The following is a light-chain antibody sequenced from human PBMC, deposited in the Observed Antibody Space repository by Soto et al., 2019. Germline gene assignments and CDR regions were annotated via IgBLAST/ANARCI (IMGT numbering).Light chain of an antibody. CDR1: QSVYVN. CDR3: QQYGSSPWT. CDR2: GAS. J-gene: IGKJ1*01. Sequence: EVGATQSPATLSVSQGERATLSCTASQSVYVNVAWYQQKPGQAPRLLIYGASTRATGIPARFSGSGSGTDFTLTISRLEPEDFAVYYCQQYGSSPWTFGQGANVDIK. V-gene: IGKV3-20*01.